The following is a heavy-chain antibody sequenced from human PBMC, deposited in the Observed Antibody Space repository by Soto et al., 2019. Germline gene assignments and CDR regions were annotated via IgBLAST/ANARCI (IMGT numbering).Heavy chain of an antibody. CDR1: GFTFSSYA. V-gene: IGHV3-30-3*01. D-gene: IGHD1-1*01. J-gene: IGHJ4*02. CDR2: ISYDGSNK. Sequence: QVQLVESGGGVVQPGRSLRLSCAASGFTFSSYAMHWVRQAPGKGLEWVAVISYDGSNKYYADSVKGRFTISRDNSKNTLYLQMNSLRAEDTAVYYCVREGELEPQPPTGKSENDFDYWGQGTLVTVSS. CDR3: VREGELEPQPPTGKSENDFDY.